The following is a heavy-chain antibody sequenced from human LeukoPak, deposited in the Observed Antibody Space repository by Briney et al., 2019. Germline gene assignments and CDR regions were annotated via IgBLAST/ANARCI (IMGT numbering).Heavy chain of an antibody. Sequence: ASVKVSCKPSGYTFTRYYMHWVRQAPGQARECMGVINPSGCSTRYPQKLQGRVTMTSDTSTSTVYMELSSLRSDDPAVYCCAREAFIEMTTVAAAFDFWGQGTLVTVSS. V-gene: IGHV1-46*01. CDR3: AREAFIEMTTVAAAFDF. D-gene: IGHD5-24*01. CDR1: GYTFTRYY. CDR2: INPSGCST. J-gene: IGHJ4*02.